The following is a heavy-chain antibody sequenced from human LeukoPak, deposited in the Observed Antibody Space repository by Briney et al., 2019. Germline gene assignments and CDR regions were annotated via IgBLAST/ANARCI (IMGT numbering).Heavy chain of an antibody. D-gene: IGHD5-18*01. CDR3: AKELRGYSYGLRNNWFDP. V-gene: IGHV3-30*18. J-gene: IGHJ5*02. CDR1: GFTFSSYG. CDR2: ISYDGSNK. Sequence: GRSLRLSCAASGFTFSSYGMHWVRQAPGKGLEWVAVISYDGSNKYYADSVKGRFTISRENSKNTLYLQMNSLRAEDTAVYYCAKELRGYSYGLRNNWFDPWGQGTLVTVSS.